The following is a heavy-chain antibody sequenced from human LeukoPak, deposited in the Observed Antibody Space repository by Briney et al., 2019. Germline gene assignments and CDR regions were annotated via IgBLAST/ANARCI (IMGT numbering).Heavy chain of an antibody. V-gene: IGHV1-2*02. CDR2: INPNSGGT. CDR3: AGGLMVRGAYNLFYP. CDR1: GYTFTGYY. D-gene: IGHD3-10*01. Sequence: ASVKVSCKASGYTFTGYYMHWVRQAPGQGLEWMGWINPNSGGTNYAQKFQGRVTMTRDTSMSTAYMELRRLRSDGTAVYYCAGGLMVRGAYNLFYPWGHKTLVTVSS. J-gene: IGHJ5*02.